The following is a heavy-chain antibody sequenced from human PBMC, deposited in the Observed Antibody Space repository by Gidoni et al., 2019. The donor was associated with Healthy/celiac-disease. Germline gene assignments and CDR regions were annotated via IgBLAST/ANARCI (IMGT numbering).Heavy chain of an antibody. J-gene: IGHJ3*02. CDR1: GGSVSSGSYY. CDR3: ARTRTGLDAFDI. CDR2: IYYSGST. V-gene: IGHV4-61*01. Sequence: QVQLQESGPGLVKPSETLSLTCTVSGGSVSSGSYYWSWIRQPPGKGLEWIGYIYYSGSTNYNPSLKSRVTISVDTSKNQFSLKLSSVTAADTAVYYCARTRTGLDAFDIWGQGTMVTVSS. D-gene: IGHD2-2*01.